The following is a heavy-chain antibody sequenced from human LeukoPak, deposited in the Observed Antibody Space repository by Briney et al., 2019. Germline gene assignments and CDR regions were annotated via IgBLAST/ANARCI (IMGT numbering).Heavy chain of an antibody. D-gene: IGHD6-6*01. Sequence: PSETLSLTCAVYGGSFSGYYWSWIRQPPGKGLEWIGEINHSGSTNYNPSLKSRVTISVDTSKNQFSLKLSSVTAADTAVYYCARVAAAPPEPHYYGMDVWGQGTMVTVSS. CDR3: ARVAAAPPEPHYYGMDV. CDR2: INHSGST. V-gene: IGHV4-34*01. J-gene: IGHJ6*02. CDR1: GGSFSGYY.